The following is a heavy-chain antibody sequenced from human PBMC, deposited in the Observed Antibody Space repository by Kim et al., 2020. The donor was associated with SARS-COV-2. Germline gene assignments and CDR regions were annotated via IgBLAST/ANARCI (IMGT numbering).Heavy chain of an antibody. CDR3: ASLSFCSSTSCYNH. J-gene: IGHJ5*02. CDR2: INHSGST. CDR1: GGSFSGYY. Sequence: SETLSLTCAVYGGSFSGYYWSWIRQPPGKGLEWIGEINHSGSTNYNPSLKSRVTISVDTSKNQFSLKLSSVTAADTAVYYCASLSFCSSTSCYNHWGQGTLVTVSS. V-gene: IGHV4-34*01. D-gene: IGHD2-2*02.